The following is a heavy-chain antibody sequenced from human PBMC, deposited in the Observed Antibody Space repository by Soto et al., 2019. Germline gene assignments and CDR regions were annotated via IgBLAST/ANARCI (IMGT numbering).Heavy chain of an antibody. J-gene: IGHJ4*02. Sequence: QVQLVQSGTEVKKPGASVKVSCKASGYTFTNYGITWVRQAPGQGLAWMGWISADNGVTNYAQKLQGRVTMTTDTATSTGYMELRSLRSDDTAVYYSARRGVLPDYWGQGTLVTVAA. D-gene: IGHD3-10*01. CDR2: ISADNGVT. CDR1: GYTFTNYG. CDR3: ARRGVLPDY. V-gene: IGHV1-18*01.